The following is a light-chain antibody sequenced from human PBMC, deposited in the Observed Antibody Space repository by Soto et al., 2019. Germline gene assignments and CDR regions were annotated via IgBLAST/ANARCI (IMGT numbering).Light chain of an antibody. Sequence: EIVLTQSPGTLSLSPGERATLSCRASQSVSSSYLAWYQQKPAQAPRLLIYGASSRATGIPDRFSGSGSGTDFTLTISRLEPDDLAVYYCQQYGSSPPYTFGQGTKLEIK. CDR2: GAS. CDR1: QSVSSSY. CDR3: QQYGSSPPYT. V-gene: IGKV3-20*01. J-gene: IGKJ2*01.